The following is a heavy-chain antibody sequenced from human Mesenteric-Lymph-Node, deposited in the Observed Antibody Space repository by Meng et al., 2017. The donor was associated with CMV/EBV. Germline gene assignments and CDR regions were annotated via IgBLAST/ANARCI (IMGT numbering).Heavy chain of an antibody. CDR1: CVSVTSGAYH. J-gene: IGHJ4*02. CDR2: IYGTGIT. D-gene: IGHD2/OR15-2a*01. CDR3: ARSRSSTPGIVDD. Sequence: VQVLESGPGLVKTSDTRSLTCIVSCVSVTSGAYHWSWIRQSPGKGLEWIGYIYGTGITIYNPSLKSRVTILLETSKNQFSLKLNSVTTADTAVYYCARSRSSTPGIVDDWGQGTLVTVSS. V-gene: IGHV4-61*08.